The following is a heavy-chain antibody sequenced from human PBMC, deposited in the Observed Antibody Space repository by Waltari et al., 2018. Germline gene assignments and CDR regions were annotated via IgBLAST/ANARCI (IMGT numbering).Heavy chain of an antibody. Sequence: QVQLVQSGAEVKKPGSSVKVSCKASGGTFSNYAISWVRQAPGQRLEWMGRIIPILGIANYAQKFQGGVTITADKSTSTAYMELSSLRSEDTAVYYCASNVLSNNNYRGRPFDSWGQGTQVTVSS. CDR1: GGTFSNYA. J-gene: IGHJ4*02. V-gene: IGHV1-69*04. D-gene: IGHD3-10*01. CDR3: ASNVLSNNNYRGRPFDS. CDR2: IIPILGIA.